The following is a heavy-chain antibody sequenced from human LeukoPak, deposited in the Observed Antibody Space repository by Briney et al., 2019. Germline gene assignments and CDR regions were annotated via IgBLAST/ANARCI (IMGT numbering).Heavy chain of an antibody. CDR1: GGTFSSYA. J-gene: IGHJ4*02. Sequence: SVKVSCKASGGTFSSYAISWVRQAPGQGLEWMGGIIPNFGTANYAQKFQGRVTITTDESTSTAYMELSSLRSEDTAVYYCARQRDYYDSSGSTHYFDYWGQGTLVTVSS. D-gene: IGHD3-22*01. V-gene: IGHV1-69*05. CDR2: IIPNFGTA. CDR3: ARQRDYYDSSGSTHYFDY.